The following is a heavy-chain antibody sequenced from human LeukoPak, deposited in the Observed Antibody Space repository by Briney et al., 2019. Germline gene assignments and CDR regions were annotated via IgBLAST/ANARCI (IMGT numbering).Heavy chain of an antibody. CDR2: IIPIFGTA. CDR3: ASPYSNYDNWFDP. CDR1: GGTFSSYA. Sequence: SVKVSCKASGGTFSSYAISCVRQAPGQGLEWMGGIIPIFGTANYAQKFQGRVTITADESTSTAYMELSSLRSEDTAVYYCASPYSNYDNWFDPWGQGTLVTVSS. V-gene: IGHV1-69*13. D-gene: IGHD4-11*01. J-gene: IGHJ5*02.